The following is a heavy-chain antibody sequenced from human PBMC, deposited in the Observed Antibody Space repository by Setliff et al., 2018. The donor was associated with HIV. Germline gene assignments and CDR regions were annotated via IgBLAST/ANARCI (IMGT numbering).Heavy chain of an antibody. J-gene: IGHJ4*02. CDR2: IYYSGTT. CDR3: ARDPNTGWYYLDF. CDR1: GDSVSSASYY. D-gene: IGHD6-19*01. V-gene: IGHV4-61*01. Sequence: PSETLSLTCTVSGDSVSSASYYWSWIRQPPGKGLEWIGYIYYSGTTKYNPSLKSRLTMSVDSSGNQFSLTLTSVTAADTAVYYCARDPNTGWYYLDFWDPGALVTVSS.